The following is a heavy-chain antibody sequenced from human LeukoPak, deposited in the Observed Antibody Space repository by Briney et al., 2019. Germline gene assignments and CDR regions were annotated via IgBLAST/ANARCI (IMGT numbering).Heavy chain of an antibody. CDR2: ISGSGGST. CDR3: ARGTGSHYYGSGSYYPGDY. CDR1: GFTFSSYA. J-gene: IGHJ4*02. Sequence: GGSLRLSCAASGFTFSSYAMSWVRQAPGKGLEWVSAISGSGGSTYYADSVKGRFTISRDNSKNTLYLQMNSLRAEDTAVYYCARGTGSHYYGSGSYYPGDYWGQGTLVTVSS. V-gene: IGHV3-23*01. D-gene: IGHD3-10*01.